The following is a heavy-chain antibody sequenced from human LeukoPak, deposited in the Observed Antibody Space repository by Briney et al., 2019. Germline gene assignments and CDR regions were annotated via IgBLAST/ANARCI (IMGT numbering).Heavy chain of an antibody. V-gene: IGHV4-34*01. CDR3: ARGRDTAMVEH. CDR1: GGSFSGYY. D-gene: IGHD5-18*01. CDR2: INHSGRT. J-gene: IGHJ1*01. Sequence: SETLSLTCAVYGGSFSGYYWSWIRQPPGKGLEWIGEINHSGRTNYNPSLKSRVTISVDTYKNQFSLKLSSVTAADTAVYYCARGRDTAMVEHWGQGTLVTVSS.